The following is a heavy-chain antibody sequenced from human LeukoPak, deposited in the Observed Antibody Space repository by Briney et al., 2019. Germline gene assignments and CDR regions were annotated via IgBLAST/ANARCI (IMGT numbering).Heavy chain of an antibody. D-gene: IGHD6-25*01. Sequence: PGGSLRLSCAASGFTFSSYWMNWARQAPGKGLEWVANIKQDGSDRYYVDSVKGRFIISRDNAKNSLYLQMNSLRDEDMAVYYCARDSAAHGGYWGQGTPVIVSS. J-gene: IGHJ4*02. CDR3: ARDSAAHGGY. V-gene: IGHV3-7*03. CDR1: GFTFSSYW. CDR2: IKQDGSDR.